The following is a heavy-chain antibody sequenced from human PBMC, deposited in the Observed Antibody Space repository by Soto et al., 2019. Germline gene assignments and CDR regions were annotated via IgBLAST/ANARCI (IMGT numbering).Heavy chain of an antibody. J-gene: IGHJ5*02. CDR1: GYTFTTYY. Sequence: QVQLVQSGAEVKKPGASVKVSCKASGYTFTTYYMHWVRQAPGQGLEWMGVINPSGGSTSYAQKFQGRVNKTRDTSTSTVYMELSSLTSGDTAVYYCGRDAEPETKEVVDNNWIDPWGQGTLVTVSS. CDR3: GRDAEPETKEVVDNNWIDP. D-gene: IGHD2-2*01. V-gene: IGHV1-46*03. CDR2: INPSGGST.